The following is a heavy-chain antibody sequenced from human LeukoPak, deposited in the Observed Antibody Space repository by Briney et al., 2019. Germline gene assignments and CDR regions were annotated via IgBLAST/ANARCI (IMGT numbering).Heavy chain of an antibody. CDR1: GFTFSSYS. Sequence: GGSLRLSCAASGFTFSSYSMNWVRQAPGKGLEWVSYISSSSTTIYYVDSVKGRFTISRDNAKNSLYLQMHSLRAEDTAVYYCARVLHKRNYDSSVYYGYWGQGTLVTVSS. J-gene: IGHJ4*02. CDR2: ISSSSTTI. D-gene: IGHD3-22*01. V-gene: IGHV3-48*01. CDR3: ARVLHKRNYDSSVYYGY.